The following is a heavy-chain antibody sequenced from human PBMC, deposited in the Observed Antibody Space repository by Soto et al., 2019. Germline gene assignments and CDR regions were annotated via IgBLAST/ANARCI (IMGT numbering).Heavy chain of an antibody. V-gene: IGHV4-61*01. CDR1: GGSVSSGSYY. Sequence: SETLSLTCTVSGGSVSSGSYYWSWIRQPPGKGLEWIGYIYYSGSTNYNPSLKSRVTISVDTSKNQFSLKLSSVTAADTAVYYCGRLEGLATISYYFDYWGQGALVTVSS. CDR2: IYYSGST. J-gene: IGHJ4*02. D-gene: IGHD3-9*01. CDR3: GRLEGLATISYYFDY.